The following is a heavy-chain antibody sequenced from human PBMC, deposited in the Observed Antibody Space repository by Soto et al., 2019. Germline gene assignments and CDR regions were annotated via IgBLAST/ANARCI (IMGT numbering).Heavy chain of an antibody. V-gene: IGHV4-39*01. CDR1: GGSISSSSYY. D-gene: IGHD4-17*01. J-gene: IGHJ5*02. CDR2: IYYSGST. Sequence: QLQLQESGPGLVKPSETLSRTCTVSGGSISSSSYYWGWIRQPPGKGLEWIGSIYYSGSTYYNPSLKSRVTISIDTSNTQLSLKLSSVTSADTAVYYCAGRAEVLRKRCWFDPWGQGTLVTVSS. CDR3: AGRAEVLRKRCWFDP.